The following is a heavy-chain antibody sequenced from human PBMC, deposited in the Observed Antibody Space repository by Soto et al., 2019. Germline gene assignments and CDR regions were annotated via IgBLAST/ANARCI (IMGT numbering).Heavy chain of an antibody. Sequence: ASVKVSCTASGYTFTSYGISWVRQAPGQGLEWMGWISAYNGNTNYAQKLQGRVTMTTDTSTSTAYMELRSLRSDDTAVYYCAREKAVAGEYDAFDIWGQGTMVTVSS. V-gene: IGHV1-18*04. D-gene: IGHD6-19*01. J-gene: IGHJ3*02. CDR2: ISAYNGNT. CDR3: AREKAVAGEYDAFDI. CDR1: GYTFTSYG.